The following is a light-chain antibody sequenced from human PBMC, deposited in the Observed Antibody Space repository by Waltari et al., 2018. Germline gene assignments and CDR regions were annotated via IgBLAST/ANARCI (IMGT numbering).Light chain of an antibody. Sequence: EIVLTQSPGTLSLSPGERATLSCRASQSVNTYLAWYQQKPGQAPRLLIYAASTMAAGIPDRFSGSGSGTDFSLTISRLEAEDFAVYYCQHHVRLPATFGQGTKVEIK. V-gene: IGKV3-20*01. CDR3: QHHVRLPAT. CDR1: QSVNTY. CDR2: AAS. J-gene: IGKJ1*01.